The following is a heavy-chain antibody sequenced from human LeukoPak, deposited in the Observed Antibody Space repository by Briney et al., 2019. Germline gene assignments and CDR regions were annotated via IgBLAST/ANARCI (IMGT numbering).Heavy chain of an antibody. J-gene: IGHJ6*03. CDR2: IIPISGTT. V-gene: IGHV1-69*06. D-gene: IGHD2-15*01. CDR1: RGTFSSYA. CDR3: ATLCCGSYYMDV. Sequence: SVKVSCKASRGTFSSYAISWVRQAPGQGLEWMGGIIPISGTTNYAQKFQGRVTITADKSTSTAYMELSSLRSEDTAVYYCATLCCGSYYMDVWGKGTTVTVSS.